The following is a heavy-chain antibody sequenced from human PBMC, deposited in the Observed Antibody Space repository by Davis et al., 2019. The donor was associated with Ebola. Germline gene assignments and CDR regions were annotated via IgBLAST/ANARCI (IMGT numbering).Heavy chain of an antibody. D-gene: IGHD6-13*01. Sequence: AASVKVSCKASGYAFTSYDINWVRQATGQGLEWMGWMNPNSGNTGYVERFQGRVTMSRNTSISTAYMELSSLRSEDTAVYYCARGLRSSSPHWGQGTLVTVSS. CDR2: MNPNSGNT. CDR1: GYAFTSYD. V-gene: IGHV1-8*01. CDR3: ARGLRSSSPH. J-gene: IGHJ4*02.